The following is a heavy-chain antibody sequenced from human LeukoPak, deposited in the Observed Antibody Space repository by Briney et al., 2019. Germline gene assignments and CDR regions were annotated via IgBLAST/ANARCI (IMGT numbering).Heavy chain of an antibody. CDR3: ARDTAGNAFHI. J-gene: IGHJ3*02. D-gene: IGHD1-14*01. Sequence: AASVTVSCKASGYSFTDYFMHWVRQAPGQGLEWVGWINPKGGNTMYAQNFQGRVTMTRDASISTAYMELRWLTSDDTAFYYCARDTAGNAFHIWGQGTMVTVSS. CDR1: GYSFTDYF. CDR2: INPKGGNT. V-gene: IGHV1-2*02.